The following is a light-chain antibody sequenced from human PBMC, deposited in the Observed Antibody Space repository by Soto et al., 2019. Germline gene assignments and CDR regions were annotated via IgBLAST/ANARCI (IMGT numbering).Light chain of an antibody. J-gene: IGLJ2*01. CDR2: DVS. CDR3: SSYTTSSTLV. Sequence: ALTQPASVSGSPGQSITISCTGTSSDVGGYNYVSWYQQHPGKAPKLMIYDVSNRPSGVSNRFSGSKSGNTASLTISGLQAEDEADYYCSSYTTSSTLVFGGGTKVTVL. CDR1: SSDVGGYNY. V-gene: IGLV2-14*01.